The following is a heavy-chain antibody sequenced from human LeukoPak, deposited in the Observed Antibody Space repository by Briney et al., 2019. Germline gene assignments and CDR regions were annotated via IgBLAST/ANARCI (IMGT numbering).Heavy chain of an antibody. CDR2: INPNSGGT. Sequence: VASVKVSCKASGYTFTGYYMHWVRQAPGQGLEWMGWINPNSGGTNYAQKFQGRVTMTRDTSISTAYMELSRLRSDDTAVYYCARDRAPSRGAAVNWFDPRGQGTLVTVSS. CDR3: ARDRAPSRGAAVNWFDP. J-gene: IGHJ5*02. D-gene: IGHD3-10*01. CDR1: GYTFTGYY. V-gene: IGHV1-2*02.